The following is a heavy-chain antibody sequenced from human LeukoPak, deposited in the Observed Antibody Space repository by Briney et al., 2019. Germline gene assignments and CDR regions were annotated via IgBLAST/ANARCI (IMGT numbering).Heavy chain of an antibody. J-gene: IGHJ4*02. D-gene: IGHD3-9*01. Sequence: SQTLSLTCTVSGGSISSGSYYWSWIRQPAGKGLEWIGRIYTSGSTNYNPSLKSRVTISVDTSKNQFSLKLSSVTAADTAVYYCARGLRRYFDWLQPAYFDYWGQGTLVTVSS. CDR3: ARGLRRYFDWLQPAYFDY. CDR1: GGSISSGSYY. V-gene: IGHV4-61*02. CDR2: IYTSGST.